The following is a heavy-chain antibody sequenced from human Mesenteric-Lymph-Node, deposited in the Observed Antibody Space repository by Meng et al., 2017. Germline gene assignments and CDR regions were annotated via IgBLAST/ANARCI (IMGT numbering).Heavy chain of an antibody. CDR1: GYTFTGYY. V-gene: IGHV1-24*01. D-gene: IGHD3-22*01. CDR3: AIKKDTYYYDSSAPRAFDY. J-gene: IGHJ4*02. Sequence: ASVKVSCKASGYTFTGYYMHWVRQAPGQGLEWMGGLDPEDGETTYAQRFQGRVTMTEDTSTDTAYMELSSLRSEDTAVYYCAIKKDTYYYDSSAPRAFDYWGQGTLVTVSS. CDR2: LDPEDGET.